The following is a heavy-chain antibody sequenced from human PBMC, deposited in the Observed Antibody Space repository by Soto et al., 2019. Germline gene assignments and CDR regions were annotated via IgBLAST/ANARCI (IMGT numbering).Heavy chain of an antibody. Sequence: GESLKISCKASGYTFTGYYMHWVRQAPGQGLEWMGWINPNSGGTNYAQKFQGWVTMTRDTSISTAYMELSRLRSDDTAVYYCARGREATVTTFDIWGQGTMVTVSS. CDR1: GYTFTGYY. D-gene: IGHD4-17*01. J-gene: IGHJ3*02. CDR3: ARGREATVTTFDI. V-gene: IGHV1-2*04. CDR2: INPNSGGT.